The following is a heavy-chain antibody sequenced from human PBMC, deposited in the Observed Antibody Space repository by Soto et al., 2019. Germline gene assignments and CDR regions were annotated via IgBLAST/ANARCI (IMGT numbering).Heavy chain of an antibody. J-gene: IGHJ6*02. CDR2: ISSTGVTM. CDR3: ARDYYYGMDV. V-gene: IGHV3-48*03. CDR1: GFTFRSAE. Sequence: GGSLRLSCAASGFTFRSAEMNWVRQAQGKGLEWVSYISSTGVTMYYADSVKGRFAISRDNARNSLYLQMSSLRAEDTAVYFCARDYYYGMDVWGPGTTVTVSS.